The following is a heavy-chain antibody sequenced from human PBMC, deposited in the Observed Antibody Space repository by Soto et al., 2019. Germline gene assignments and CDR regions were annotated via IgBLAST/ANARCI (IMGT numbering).Heavy chain of an antibody. J-gene: IGHJ4*02. CDR3: ATERLGFCDSDNCYRHYFDS. D-gene: IGHD2-21*02. CDR2: FDPEDDEI. V-gene: IGHV1-24*01. Sequence: GSVKVSCKVSGDTLSELSIHWVRQAPGKGLEWMGRFDPEDDEIVYAQKFQGRVTMTEDTSTDTSYMEVTSLTSEDTAVYYCATERLGFCDSDNCYRHYFDSWGQGSLVTVSS. CDR1: GDTLSELS.